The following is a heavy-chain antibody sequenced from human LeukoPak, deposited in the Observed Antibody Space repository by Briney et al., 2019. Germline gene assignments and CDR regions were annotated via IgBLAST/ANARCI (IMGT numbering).Heavy chain of an antibody. CDR3: ARSLDYYYYYMDV. Sequence: SETLSLTCTVSGGSISSSSYYWGWIRQPPGKGLEWIGEINHSGSTNYNPSLKSRVTISVDTSKNQFSLKLSSVTAADTAVYYCARSLDYYYYYMDVWGKGTTVTVSS. J-gene: IGHJ6*03. CDR2: INHSGST. CDR1: GGSISSSSYY. V-gene: IGHV4-39*07.